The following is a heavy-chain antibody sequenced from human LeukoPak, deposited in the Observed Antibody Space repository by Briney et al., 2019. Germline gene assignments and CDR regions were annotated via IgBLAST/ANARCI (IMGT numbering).Heavy chain of an antibody. J-gene: IGHJ5*02. V-gene: IGHV4-4*07. CDR2: IYNSESI. D-gene: IGHD6-13*01. Sequence: SETLSLTCTVSGGSINGYYWGWIRQPAGKGLEWIGRIYNSESINYNPSLKSRVTMSIDTSKNQFSLKLNSVTAADTAVYYCARDRSSSYTRDWFDPWGQGALVTVSS. CDR3: ARDRSSSYTRDWFDP. CDR1: GGSINGYY.